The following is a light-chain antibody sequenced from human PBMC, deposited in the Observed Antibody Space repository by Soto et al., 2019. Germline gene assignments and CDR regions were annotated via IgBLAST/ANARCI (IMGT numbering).Light chain of an antibody. CDR1: QGISNW. CDR3: QQGDSFPVT. Sequence: DTQLTQSPSSVSASIGDRVTITCRASQGISNWLAWYQQKPGKAPKLLIYAASSLQSGVPSRFSGSGSGTDFTLTISSLQPEDSATYYCQQGDSFPVTFGQGTRLEIK. CDR2: AAS. V-gene: IGKV1-12*01. J-gene: IGKJ5*01.